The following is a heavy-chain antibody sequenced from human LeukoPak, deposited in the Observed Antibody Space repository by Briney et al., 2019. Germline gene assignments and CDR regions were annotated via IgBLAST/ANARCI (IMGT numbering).Heavy chain of an antibody. CDR3: AKDLHYYYYYGMDV. CDR1: GFTVSSNY. Sequence: PGGSLRLSCAASGFTVSSNYMSWVRQAPGKGLEWVSVIYSGGSTYYADSVKGRFTISRDNSKNTLYLRMNSLRAEDTAVYYCAKDLHYYYYYGMDVWGQGTTVTVSS. CDR2: IYSGGST. V-gene: IGHV3-66*01. J-gene: IGHJ6*02. D-gene: IGHD2-15*01.